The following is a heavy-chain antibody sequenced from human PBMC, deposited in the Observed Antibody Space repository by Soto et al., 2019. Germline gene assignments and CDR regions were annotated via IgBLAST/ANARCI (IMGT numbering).Heavy chain of an antibody. D-gene: IGHD1-26*01. V-gene: IGHV3-23*01. Sequence: EVQLLESGGGLVQPGGSLRLSCAASGFTFSSYAMRWVRQAPVKGLEWVAAISGGGGSTYYADSVKGRFTISRDNSKNTLDLQMNSLRAEDTAVYYCARRGSGSYYDYWGQGTLVTVSS. CDR2: ISGGGGST. CDR3: ARRGSGSYYDY. CDR1: GFTFSSYA. J-gene: IGHJ4*02.